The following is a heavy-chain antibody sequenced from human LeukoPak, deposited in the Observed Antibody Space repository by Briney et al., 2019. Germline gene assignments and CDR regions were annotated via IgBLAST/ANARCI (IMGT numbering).Heavy chain of an antibody. J-gene: IGHJ2*01. Sequence: GGSLRLSCAASGFTVSSNYMSWVRQAPGKGLEWVSVIYSGGSTYYADSVKGRFTISRDNSKNTLYLQMNSLRAEDTAVYYCARGTYYDSSGFTLFDLWGRGTLVTVSS. CDR3: ARGTYYDSSGFTLFDL. V-gene: IGHV3-66*01. D-gene: IGHD3-22*01. CDR1: GFTVSSNY. CDR2: IYSGGST.